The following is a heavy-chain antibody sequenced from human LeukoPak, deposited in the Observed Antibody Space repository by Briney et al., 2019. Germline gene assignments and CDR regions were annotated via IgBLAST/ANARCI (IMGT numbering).Heavy chain of an antibody. CDR2: IYHSGST. D-gene: IGHD6-19*01. J-gene: IGHJ4*02. CDR1: GGSISSSNW. CDR3: ARRDSPRYSSGWYLKDY. V-gene: IGHV4-4*02. Sequence: TSGTLSLTCAVSGGSISSSNWWSWVRQPPGKGLEWIGEIYHSGSTNYNPSLKSRVTISVDKSKNQFSLKLSSVTAADTAVYYCARRDSPRYSSGWYLKDYWGQGTLVTVSS.